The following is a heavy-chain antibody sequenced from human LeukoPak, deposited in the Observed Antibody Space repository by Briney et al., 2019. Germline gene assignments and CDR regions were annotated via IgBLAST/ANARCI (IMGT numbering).Heavy chain of an antibody. Sequence: ASVKVSCKASGGTFSGYAISWVRQAPGQGLEWMGGIIPIFGTANYAQKFQGRVTITADESTSTAYMELSSLRSEDTAVYYCARDQMPVWNDASHSGWFDPWGQGTLVTVSS. D-gene: IGHD1-1*01. J-gene: IGHJ5*02. CDR1: GGTFSGYA. V-gene: IGHV1-69*13. CDR3: ARDQMPVWNDASHSGWFDP. CDR2: IIPIFGTA.